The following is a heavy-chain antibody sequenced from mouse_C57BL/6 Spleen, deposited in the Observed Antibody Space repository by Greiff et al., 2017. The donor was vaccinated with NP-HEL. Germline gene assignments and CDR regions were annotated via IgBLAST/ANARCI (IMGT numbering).Heavy chain of an antibody. CDR2: IYPRSGNT. Sequence: VQLQQSGAELARPGASVKLSCKASGYTFTSYGISWVKQRTGQGLEWIGEIYPRSGNTYYNEKFKGKATLTADKSSSTAYMELRSLTYEDSAVYFCARPYDYDVGDYWGQGTTLTVSS. CDR1: GYTFTSYG. J-gene: IGHJ2*01. CDR3: ARPYDYDVGDY. D-gene: IGHD2-4*01. V-gene: IGHV1-81*01.